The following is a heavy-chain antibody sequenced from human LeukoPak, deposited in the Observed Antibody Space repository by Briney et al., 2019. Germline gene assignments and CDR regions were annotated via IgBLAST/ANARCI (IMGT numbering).Heavy chain of an antibody. V-gene: IGHV3-74*01. Sequence: GGSLRLSCAASGFTFSNYWMYWVRQAPGKGLVWVSRINSDGRSITYADSVKGRFTISRDNAKDTLNLQMNSLRAEDTAVYYCARDLGQYYDTSDSWFDPWGQGTLVTVSS. CDR2: INSDGRSI. D-gene: IGHD3-22*01. CDR3: ARDLGQYYDTSDSWFDP. CDR1: GFTFSNYW. J-gene: IGHJ5*02.